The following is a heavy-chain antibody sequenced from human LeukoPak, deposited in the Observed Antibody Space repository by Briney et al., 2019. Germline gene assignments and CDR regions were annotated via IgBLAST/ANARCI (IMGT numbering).Heavy chain of an antibody. V-gene: IGHV1-2*02. J-gene: IGHJ4*02. CDR3: ARDRGSYGYPYFDY. CDR2: IHPNSGGI. Sequence: EASVKVSCKASGYTFTDYYMNWVRQAPGQGLEWMGWIHPNSGGIKYAQKFQGRVTMTRDTSISTAYMELSGLTSDDTAVYYCARDRGSYGYPYFDYWGQGTLVTVSS. CDR1: GYTFTDYY. D-gene: IGHD5-18*01.